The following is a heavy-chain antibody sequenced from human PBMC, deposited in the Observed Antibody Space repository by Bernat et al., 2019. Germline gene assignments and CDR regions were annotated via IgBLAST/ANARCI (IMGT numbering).Heavy chain of an antibody. D-gene: IGHD6-6*01. J-gene: IGHJ3*02. V-gene: IGHV3-64D*06. Sequence: EVQLVESGGGLVQPGGSLRLSCSASGFTFSSYAMHWVRQAPGKGLEYVSAISSNGGSTYYADSVKGRFTISRDNSKNTLYLQMSSLRAEDTAVSYCVRGQLRVKSAFDIWGQGTMVTVSS. CDR3: VRGQLRVKSAFDI. CDR1: GFTFSSYA. CDR2: ISSNGGST.